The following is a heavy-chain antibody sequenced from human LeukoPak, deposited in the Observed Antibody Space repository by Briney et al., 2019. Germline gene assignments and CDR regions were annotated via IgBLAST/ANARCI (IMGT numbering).Heavy chain of an antibody. Sequence: ASVKVSCKASGGTFSSYAISWVRQAPGQGLEWMGGIIPIFGTANYAQKFQVRVTITADESTSTAYMELSSLRSEDTAVYYCAINPDGWWVDYWGQGTLVTVSS. J-gene: IGHJ4*02. CDR2: IIPIFGTA. CDR3: AINPDGWWVDY. D-gene: IGHD2-15*01. V-gene: IGHV1-69*01. CDR1: GGTFSSYA.